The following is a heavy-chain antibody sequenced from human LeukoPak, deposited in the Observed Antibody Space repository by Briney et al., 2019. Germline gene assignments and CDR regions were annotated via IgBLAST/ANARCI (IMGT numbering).Heavy chain of an antibody. CDR1: GGSFSGYY. Sequence: SETLSLTCAVYGGSFSGYYWSWIRQPPGKGLEWIGEINHSGSTNYNPSLKSRVTISVDTSKNQSSLKLSPVTAADTAVYYCAGWSIAVAETEFDPWGQGTLVTVSS. V-gene: IGHV4-34*01. D-gene: IGHD6-19*01. J-gene: IGHJ5*02. CDR2: INHSGST. CDR3: AGWSIAVAETEFDP.